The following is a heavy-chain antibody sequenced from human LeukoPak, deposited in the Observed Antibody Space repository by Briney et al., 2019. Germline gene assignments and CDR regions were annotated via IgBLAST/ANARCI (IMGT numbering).Heavy chain of an antibody. J-gene: IGHJ4*02. CDR1: EFILSSYA. Sequence: GGSLRLSCEASEFILSSYAMSWVRQAPGKGLEWVSSISGNGAHPYYADSVRGRFTISRDFSRNAVYLQMNSLRAEDTAVYYCARGVPYDSWSGPHYSDYWGQGTLVTVSS. CDR2: ISGNGAHP. CDR3: ARGVPYDSWSGPHYSDY. V-gene: IGHV3-23*01. D-gene: IGHD3-3*01.